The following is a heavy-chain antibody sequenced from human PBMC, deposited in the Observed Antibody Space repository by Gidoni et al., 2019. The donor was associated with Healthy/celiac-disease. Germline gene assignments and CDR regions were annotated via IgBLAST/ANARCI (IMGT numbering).Heavy chain of an antibody. Sequence: TNYNPSLKSRVTISVDTSKNQFSLKLSSVTAADTAVYYCARRSAGYDSSGYYYYFDYWGQGTLVTVSS. J-gene: IGHJ4*02. V-gene: IGHV4-59*01. CDR3: ARRSAGYDSSGYYYYFDY. D-gene: IGHD3-22*01. CDR2: T.